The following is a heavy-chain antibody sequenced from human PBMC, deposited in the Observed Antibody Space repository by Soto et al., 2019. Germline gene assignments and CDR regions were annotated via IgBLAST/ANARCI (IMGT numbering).Heavy chain of an antibody. Sequence: SETLSLTCSVSGGSISRSSYSWGWIRQPPGKGLEWLGSIYYSGSTYYNPSLKSRVTISVDTSKNQFSLKLSSVTAADTAVYYCARGRGRYYYGSGSPYFDYWGQGTLVTVSS. CDR2: IYYSGST. CDR3: ARGRGRYYYGSGSPYFDY. CDR1: GGSISRSSYS. D-gene: IGHD3-10*01. V-gene: IGHV4-39*01. J-gene: IGHJ4*02.